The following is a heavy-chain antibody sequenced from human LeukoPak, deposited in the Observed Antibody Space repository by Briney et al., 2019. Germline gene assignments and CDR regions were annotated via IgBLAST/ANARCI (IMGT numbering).Heavy chain of an antibody. CDR1: GFTFSSYS. CDR3: ARDLRQEAFDI. J-gene: IGHJ3*02. V-gene: IGHV3-21*04. CDR2: ISSSSSYI. Sequence: PGGSLRLSCAASGFTFSSYSMNWVRQAPGKGLEWVSSISSSSSYIYYADSVKGRFTISRDNAKNSLYLQMNGLRAEDTAVYYCARDLRQEAFDIWGQGTMVTVSS.